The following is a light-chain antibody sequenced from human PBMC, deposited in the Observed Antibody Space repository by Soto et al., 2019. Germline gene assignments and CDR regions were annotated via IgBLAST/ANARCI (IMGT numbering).Light chain of an antibody. CDR3: QQRSDWQYT. CDR1: QRITSY. J-gene: IGKJ2*01. Sequence: EVVLTQSPATLSLSPGERATLSCRASQRITSYLAWYHQRHGQPPTLLMYDATSRASGVPARFSGSKSGTDFTLTISRLPHEDFAVYCRQQRSDWQYTFGQGTKVE. CDR2: DAT. V-gene: IGKV3-11*01.